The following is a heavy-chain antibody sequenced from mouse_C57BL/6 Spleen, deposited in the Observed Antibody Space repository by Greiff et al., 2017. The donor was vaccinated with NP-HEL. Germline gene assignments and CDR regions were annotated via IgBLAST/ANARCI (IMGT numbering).Heavy chain of an antibody. V-gene: IGHV1-82*01. CDR1: GYAFSSSW. CDR2: IYPGDGDT. D-gene: IGHD1-1*01. Sequence: QVQLQQSGPELVKPGASVKISCKASGYAFSSSWMNWVKQRPGKGLEWIGRIYPGDGDTNYNGKFKGKATLTADKSSSTAYMQLSSLTSEDSAVYFCARSGTTVVYYAMDYWGQGTSVTVSS. J-gene: IGHJ4*01. CDR3: ARSGTTVVYYAMDY.